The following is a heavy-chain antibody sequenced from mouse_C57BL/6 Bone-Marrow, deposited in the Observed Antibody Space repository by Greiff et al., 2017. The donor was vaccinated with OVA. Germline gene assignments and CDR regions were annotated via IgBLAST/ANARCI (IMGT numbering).Heavy chain of an antibody. Sequence: EVQRVESEGGLVQPGSSMKLSCTASGFTFSDYYMAWVRQVPEKGLEWVANINYDGSSTYYLDSLKSRFIISRDNAKNILYLQMSSLKSEDTATYYCARKAYYAMDYWGQGTSVTVSS. V-gene: IGHV5-16*01. CDR2: INYDGSST. CDR1: GFTFSDYY. J-gene: IGHJ4*01. CDR3: ARKAYYAMDY.